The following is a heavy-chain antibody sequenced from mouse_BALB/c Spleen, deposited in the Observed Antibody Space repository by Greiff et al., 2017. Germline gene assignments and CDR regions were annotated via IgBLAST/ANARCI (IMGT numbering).Heavy chain of an antibody. J-gene: IGHJ4*01. Sequence: EVQLVESGGGLVKPGGSLKLSCAASGFTFSDYYMYWVRQTPEKRLEWVATISDGGSYTYYPDSVKGRFTISRDNAKNNLYLQMSSLKSEDTAMYYCARGYYYRYAYAMDYWGQGTSVTVSS. D-gene: IGHD2-14*01. CDR1: GFTFSDYY. V-gene: IGHV5-4*02. CDR2: ISDGGSYT. CDR3: ARGYYYRYAYAMDY.